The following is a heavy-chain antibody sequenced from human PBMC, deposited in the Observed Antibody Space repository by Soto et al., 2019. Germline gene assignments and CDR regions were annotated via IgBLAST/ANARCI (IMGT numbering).Heavy chain of an antibody. D-gene: IGHD3-3*01. CDR2: ISAYDGKT. CDR1: GYTFTGCY. Sequence: ASVKVSCKASGYTFTGCYMHWVRQAPGQGLEWMGWISAYDGKTTYAEKFQGRVTMTTDTSTSTAYMELRSLRSDDTAIYYCARDPHEFWTSYWFDPWGQGTPVTVSS. J-gene: IGHJ5*02. CDR3: ARDPHEFWTSYWFDP. V-gene: IGHV1-18*04.